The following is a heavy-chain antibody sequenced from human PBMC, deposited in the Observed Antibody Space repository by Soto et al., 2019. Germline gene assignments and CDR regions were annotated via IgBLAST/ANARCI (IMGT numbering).Heavy chain of an antibody. Sequence: ASVKVSCKASGYTFTSYAMHWVRQAPGQRLEWMGWINAGNGNTKYSQKFQGRVTITRDTSASTAYMELSSLRSEDTAVYYCARVGGSARDYYYYYGMDVWGQGTTVTVS. CDR1: GYTFTSYA. J-gene: IGHJ6*02. CDR2: INAGNGNT. V-gene: IGHV1-3*01. D-gene: IGHD6-6*01. CDR3: ARVGGSARDYYYYYGMDV.